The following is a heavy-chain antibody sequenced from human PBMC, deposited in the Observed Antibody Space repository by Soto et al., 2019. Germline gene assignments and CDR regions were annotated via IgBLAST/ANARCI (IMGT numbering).Heavy chain of an antibody. Sequence: GGSLRLSCAASGFTFSTYSMNWVRQAPGKGLEWVSSISSRSSYIYYADSVKGRFTISRDNAKNSLYLQMNSLRAEDTAVYYCARDSSDFDYWGQGTLVTVSS. D-gene: IGHD6-6*01. CDR2: ISSRSSYI. J-gene: IGHJ4*02. CDR3: ARDSSDFDY. CDR1: GFTFSTYS. V-gene: IGHV3-21*01.